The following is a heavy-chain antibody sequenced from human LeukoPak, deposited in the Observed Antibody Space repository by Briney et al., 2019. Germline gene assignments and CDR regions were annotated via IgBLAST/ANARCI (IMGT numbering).Heavy chain of an antibody. CDR2: IYYRVTS. V-gene: IGHV4-59*01. CDR1: GDSISTYY. CDR3: ARDREREQLVGSAPNAPHDQPIDY. D-gene: IGHD6-6*01. Sequence: PSETLSLTCTVSGDSISTYYWSWIRQPPGKGLEWIGYIYYRVTSDYNPSLKSRVTMSVDMSTRQISLKLSSVTAADTAVYYCARDREREQLVGSAPNAPHDQPIDYWGQGTLVTVSS. J-gene: IGHJ4*02.